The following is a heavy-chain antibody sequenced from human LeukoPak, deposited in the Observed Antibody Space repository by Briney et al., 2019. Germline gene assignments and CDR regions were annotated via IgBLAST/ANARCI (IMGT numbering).Heavy chain of an antibody. Sequence: PGGSLRLSCAASGLTFDNYAMHWVRQAPGKGLEWVSGISWNSGNIGYADSVKGRFTISRDNAKNSLNLQMNSLRAEDTALYYCAKGRAVRPYCYYGMDVWGQGTTVTVSS. D-gene: IGHD6-6*01. CDR2: ISWNSGNI. CDR3: AKGRAVRPYCYYGMDV. CDR1: GLTFDNYA. J-gene: IGHJ6*02. V-gene: IGHV3-9*01.